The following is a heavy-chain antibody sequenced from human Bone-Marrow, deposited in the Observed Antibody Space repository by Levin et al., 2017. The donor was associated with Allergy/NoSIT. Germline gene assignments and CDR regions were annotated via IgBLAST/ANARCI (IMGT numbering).Heavy chain of an antibody. CDR3: ARDSWFYGWYFDL. V-gene: IGHV1-2*06. CDR2: INPNSGGT. Sequence: GESLKISCKASGYTFTGYYMHWVRQAPGQGLEWMGRINPNSGGTNYAQKFQGRVTMTRDTSISTAYMELSRLRSDDTAVYYCARDSWFYGWYFDLWGRGTLVTVSS. D-gene: IGHD6-13*01. CDR1: GYTFTGYY. J-gene: IGHJ2*01.